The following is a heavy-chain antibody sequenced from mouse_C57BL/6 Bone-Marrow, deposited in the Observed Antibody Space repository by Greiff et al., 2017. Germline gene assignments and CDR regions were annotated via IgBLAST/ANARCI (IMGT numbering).Heavy chain of an antibody. CDR3: ARAYGRYYFDY. Sequence: EVQVVESEGGLVQPGSSMKLSCTASGFTFSDYYMAWVRQVPEKGLEWVANINYDGSSTYYLDSLKSRFIISRDNAKNILYLQMSSLKSEDTATYYCARAYGRYYFDYWGQGTTLTVSS. D-gene: IGHD1-1*01. CDR2: INYDGSST. CDR1: GFTFSDYY. V-gene: IGHV5-16*01. J-gene: IGHJ2*01.